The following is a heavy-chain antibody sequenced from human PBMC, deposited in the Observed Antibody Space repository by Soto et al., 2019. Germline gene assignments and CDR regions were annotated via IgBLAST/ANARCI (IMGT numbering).Heavy chain of an antibody. D-gene: IGHD1-26*01. CDR3: ARRASR. CDR1: GFTFSSSE. V-gene: IGHV3-48*03. CDR2: IHPSGQPI. Sequence: EVQLVESGGGLVHPGGSLRPSCPVPGFTFSSSEMYWVRQAPGKGLEWISYIHPSGQPIFYADSVKGRFTISRDNANNSLFLQMNSLRAEDTAVYYCARRASRWGQGTMVTVSS. J-gene: IGHJ3*01.